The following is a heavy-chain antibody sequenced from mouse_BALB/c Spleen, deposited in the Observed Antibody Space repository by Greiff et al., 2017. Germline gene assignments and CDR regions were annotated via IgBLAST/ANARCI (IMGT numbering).Heavy chain of an antibody. CDR3: TRSTSTDWFAY. CDR2: IDPETGGT. J-gene: IGHJ3*01. CDR1: GYTFTDYE. D-gene: IGHD2-1*01. Sequence: VKLMESGAELVRPGASVTLSCKASGYTFTDYEMHWVKQTPVHGLEWIGAIDPETGGTAYNQKFKGKATLTADKSSSTAYMELRSLTSEDSAVYYCTRSTSTDWFAYWGQGTLVTVSA. V-gene: IGHV1-15*01.